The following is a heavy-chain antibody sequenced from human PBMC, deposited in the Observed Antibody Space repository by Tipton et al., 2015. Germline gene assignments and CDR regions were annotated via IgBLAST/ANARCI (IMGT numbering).Heavy chain of an antibody. CDR1: GGSFSDYY. Sequence: LSLTCAVYGGSFSDYYWSWIRQSPGTGLEWIGGVNPFRTTYYNPSLKSRVTLSVDTSMNQFSLKLKSVTAADTSVYFCARGRGDAYLQHFDYWGQGTVVTVSS. D-gene: IGHD3-16*01. V-gene: IGHV4-34*01. J-gene: IGHJ4*02. CDR3: ARGRGDAYLQHFDY. CDR2: VNPFRTT.